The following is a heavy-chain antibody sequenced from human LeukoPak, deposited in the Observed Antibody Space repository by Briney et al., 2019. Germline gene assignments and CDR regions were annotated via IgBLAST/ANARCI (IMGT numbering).Heavy chain of an antibody. CDR1: GFTFSSYA. Sequence: PGGSLRLSCAASGFTFSSYAMSWVRQAPGKGLEWVANIKKDGSEKHYVDSVKGRFTISRDNARNSLYLQMNSLRAEDTAVYYCAREVYCSGGRCYSLGWFDSWGQGNLVTVSS. V-gene: IGHV3-7*01. CDR3: AREVYCSGGRCYSLGWFDS. CDR2: IKKDGSEK. J-gene: IGHJ5*01. D-gene: IGHD2-15*01.